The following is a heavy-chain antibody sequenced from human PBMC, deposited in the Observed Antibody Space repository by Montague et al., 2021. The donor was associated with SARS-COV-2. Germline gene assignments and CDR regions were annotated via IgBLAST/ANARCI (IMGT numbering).Heavy chain of an antibody. D-gene: IGHD3-10*01. J-gene: IGHJ4*02. Sequence: SETLSLTCAVYGGSFSGCYWSWIRQPPEKGLEWIGEINQSGRTNNNPSLKSRVIISVDTSKNQFSLKLSSVTAADTAVYYCARRGSSVWGVTVSAELDYWGQGILSLSPQ. CDR2: INQSGRT. CDR1: GGSFSGCY. V-gene: IGHV4-34*01. CDR3: ARRGSSVWGVTVSAELDY.